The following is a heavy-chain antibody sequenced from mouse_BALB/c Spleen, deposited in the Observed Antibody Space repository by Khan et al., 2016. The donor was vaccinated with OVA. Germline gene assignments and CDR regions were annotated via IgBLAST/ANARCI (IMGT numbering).Heavy chain of an antibody. CDR2: ILPGCDSP. CDR3: ARQGGGYFSWFAY. D-gene: IGHD2-3*01. CDR1: GYTFSSYW. V-gene: IGHV1-9*01. Sequence: QVQLQQSGTELLKPGASVKISCKATGYTFSSYWIEWIKQRSGHGLEWIGEILPGCDSPNYNERFMGKATFTADTSSNTAYMQLSSLTSEDSAVYYCARQGGGYFSWFAYWGQGTLVTVSA. J-gene: IGHJ3*01.